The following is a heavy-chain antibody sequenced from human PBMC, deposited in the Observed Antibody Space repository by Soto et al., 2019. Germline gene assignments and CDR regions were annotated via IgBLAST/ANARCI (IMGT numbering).Heavy chain of an antibody. CDR2: ISYDGSNK. V-gene: IGHV3-30-3*01. D-gene: IGHD3-22*01. Sequence: GGSLRLSCAASGFTFSSYAMHWVRQAPGKGLEWVAVISYDGSNKYYADSVKGRFTISRDNSKNTLYLQMNSLRAEDTAVYYCVRPWYYYDSAGSAVFDYWGQGTLVTVSS. J-gene: IGHJ4*02. CDR1: GFTFSSYA. CDR3: VRPWYYYDSAGSAVFDY.